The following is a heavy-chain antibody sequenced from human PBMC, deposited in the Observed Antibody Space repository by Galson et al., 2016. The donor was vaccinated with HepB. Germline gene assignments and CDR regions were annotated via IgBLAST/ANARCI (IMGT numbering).Heavy chain of an antibody. Sequence: SETLSLTCSVSGGSMKNNTYYWGWVRQPPGKGLEWVGSVSYGGNTYPNPSLRSRVIVTRDPSKNQFTLRLSSATAADIAVYYCASEPGTWTPWWCFDFWGRGTLVTVS. D-gene: IGHD2-21*01. CDR2: VSYGGNT. V-gene: IGHV4-39*06. CDR3: ASEPGTWTPWWCFDF. CDR1: GGSMKNNTYY. J-gene: IGHJ4*02.